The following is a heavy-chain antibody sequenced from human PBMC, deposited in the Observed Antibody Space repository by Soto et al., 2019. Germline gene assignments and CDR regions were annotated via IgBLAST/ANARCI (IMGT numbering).Heavy chain of an antibody. J-gene: IGHJ4*02. CDR2: ISYDGSNK. D-gene: IGHD3-10*01. V-gene: IGHV3-30-3*01. CDR3: ARGDYGYPYFDY. Sequence: QVQLVESGGGVVQPGRSLRLSCAASGFTFSSYAMHWVRQAPGKGLEWVAVISYDGSNKYYADSVKGRFTISRDNSKNTLYLQMNSLRAEDTAVYYCARGDYGYPYFDYWGQGTLVTVSS. CDR1: GFTFSSYA.